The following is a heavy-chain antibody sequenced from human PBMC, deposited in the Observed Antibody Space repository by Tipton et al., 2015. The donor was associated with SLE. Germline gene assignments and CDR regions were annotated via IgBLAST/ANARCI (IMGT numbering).Heavy chain of an antibody. Sequence: SLRLSCEVFGFRLSTHGMHWVRQAPGKGLEWVAVIWYNGFNERYADSVKGRFTISRDTSKNTLYLQMDSLRAEDSGVYYCARDGTERYGAGSYFNFRDYWGQGTQVTVSS. CDR1: GFRLSTHG. J-gene: IGHJ4*02. CDR2: IWYNGFNE. V-gene: IGHV3-33*01. D-gene: IGHD3-10*01. CDR3: ARDGTERYGAGSYFNFRDY.